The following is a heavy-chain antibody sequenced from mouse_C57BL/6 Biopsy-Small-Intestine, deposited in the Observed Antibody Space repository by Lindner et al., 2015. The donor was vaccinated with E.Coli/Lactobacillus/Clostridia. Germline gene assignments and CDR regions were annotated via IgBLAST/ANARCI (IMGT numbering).Heavy chain of an antibody. J-gene: IGHJ4*01. Sequence: VQLQESGPELVKPGASVKISCKASGYAFSSSWMNWVKQRPGKGLEWIGRIYPGDGDTNYNGKFEGKATLTADKSSSTAYMQLSSLTSEDSAVYFCAIYGRGYAMDYWGQGTSVTVSS. D-gene: IGHD1-1*01. V-gene: IGHV1-82*01. CDR3: AIYGRGYAMDY. CDR1: GYAFSSSW. CDR2: IYPGDGDT.